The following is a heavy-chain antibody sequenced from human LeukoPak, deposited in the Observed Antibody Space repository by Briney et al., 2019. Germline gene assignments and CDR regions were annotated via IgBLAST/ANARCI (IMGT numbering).Heavy chain of an antibody. CDR2: MGSRGTYI. J-gene: IGHJ4*02. Sequence: GGSLCLSCAASGFTFGTYTMNWVRQAPGKGLEWVSCMGSRGTYIYYADSVKGRFTISRDDAKNSLYLQMNSLRAEDTAVYHCARDLIELAVTDYWGEGTLVTVSS. CDR1: GFTFGTYT. V-gene: IGHV3-21*01. D-gene: IGHD5-24*01. CDR3: ARDLIELAVTDY.